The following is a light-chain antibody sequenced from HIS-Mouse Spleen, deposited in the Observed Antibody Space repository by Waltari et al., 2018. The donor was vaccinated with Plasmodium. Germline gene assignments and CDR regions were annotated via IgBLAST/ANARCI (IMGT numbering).Light chain of an antibody. CDR3: AAWDDSLSGWV. CDR2: RNN. V-gene: IGLV1-47*01. J-gene: IGLJ3*02. Sequence: QSVLTQPPSASGTPGQRVTISCSGSSPNIGSNYVYWYQQLPGTAPKLLIYRNNQRTSGVPERFSGSKSGTSAALGISGLRSEDEADYYCAAWDDSLSGWVFGGGTKLTVL. CDR1: SPNIGSNY.